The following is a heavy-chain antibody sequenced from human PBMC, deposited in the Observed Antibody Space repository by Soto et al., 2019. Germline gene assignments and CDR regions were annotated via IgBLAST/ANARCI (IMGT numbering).Heavy chain of an antibody. CDR3: ARSYVHIAAAGRLDL. CDR1: GFAFRSHS. J-gene: IGHJ4*02. D-gene: IGHD6-13*01. Sequence: GGSLRLSCTASGFAFRSHSIQWVRQAPCKGLEWVAVISSDGATKYVADSLKGRFTISRDNFESTMSLQMNNLRPEDTALYYCARSYVHIAAAGRLDLGGQGTMVHVYS. CDR2: ISSDGATK. V-gene: IGHV3-30*14.